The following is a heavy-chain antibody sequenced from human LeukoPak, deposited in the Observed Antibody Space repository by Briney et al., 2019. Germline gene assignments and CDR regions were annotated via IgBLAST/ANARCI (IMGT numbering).Heavy chain of an antibody. CDR3: ARDLGEIDMAAIFFDY. V-gene: IGHV1-18*03. J-gene: IGHJ4*02. CDR1: GYTFTDFG. CDR2: ISAYNGNV. Sequence: ASVKVSCKASGYTFTDFGISWVRQAPGQGLEWLGWISAYNGNVKYAQSLQGRVTMTTDIPTSTAYMELRSLRSDDMAVYYCARDLGEIDMAAIFFDYWGQGTLVTVSS. D-gene: IGHD5-24*01.